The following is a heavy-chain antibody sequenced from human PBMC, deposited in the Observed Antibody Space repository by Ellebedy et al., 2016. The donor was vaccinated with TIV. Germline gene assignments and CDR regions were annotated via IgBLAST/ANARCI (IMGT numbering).Heavy chain of an antibody. V-gene: IGHV3-23*01. CDR3: ARVDEVTGAFDI. J-gene: IGHJ3*02. Sequence: GGSLRLSXAASGFTFHTYAMSWVRPAPGKGLEWVSTISNNGGSTYYADSVKGRFTISRDNAKNTLYLQMSSLRADDTAVYYCARVDEVTGAFDIWGQGTKVTVSS. CDR2: ISNNGGST. CDR1: GFTFHTYA. D-gene: IGHD2-21*02.